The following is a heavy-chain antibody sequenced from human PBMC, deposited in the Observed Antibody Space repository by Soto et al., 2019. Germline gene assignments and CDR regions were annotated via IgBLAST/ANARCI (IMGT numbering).Heavy chain of an antibody. CDR2: ISGSGIST. J-gene: IGHJ2*01. V-gene: IGHV3-23*01. CDR1: GFTFRSYA. Sequence: DVQLLESGGGLVQPGGSLRLSCAASGFTFRSYAMSWVRQAPGKGLEWVSGISGSGISTHYADSVKGRFTVSRDNSKNTKMLQMTSLRAEDTAVYNCAKEPVGPDWYFDLWGRGTLVTVSS. CDR3: AKEPVGPDWYFDL.